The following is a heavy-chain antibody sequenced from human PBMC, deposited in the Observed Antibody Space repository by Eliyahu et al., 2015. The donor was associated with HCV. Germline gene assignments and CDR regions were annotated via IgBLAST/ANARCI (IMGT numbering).Heavy chain of an antibody. Sequence: QVQLVQSGAEVKKPGSSVKVSCKASGGTFSTYAFXWVRQAPGQGLEWMGGITPIFGTANYAQKFQGRVTITADESTSTAYMELSSLRSEDTAMYYCARPSADYSDISKPFDYWGQGTLVTVSS. CDR3: ARPSADYSDISKPFDY. CDR1: GGTFSTYA. J-gene: IGHJ4*02. V-gene: IGHV1-69*01. CDR2: ITPIFGTA. D-gene: IGHD4-17*01.